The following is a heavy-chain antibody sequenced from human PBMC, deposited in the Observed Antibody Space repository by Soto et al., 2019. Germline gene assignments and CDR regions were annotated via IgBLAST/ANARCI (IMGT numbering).Heavy chain of an antibody. Sequence: GASVKVSCKASGGTFSSYAISWVRQAPGQGLEWMGGIIPIFGTANYAQKFQGRVTITADESTSTAYMELSSLRSEDTAVYYCARDKVASIAARPQGRGLYAFDIWGQGTMVTVSS. V-gene: IGHV1-69*13. D-gene: IGHD6-6*01. CDR1: GGTFSSYA. J-gene: IGHJ3*02. CDR2: IIPIFGTA. CDR3: ARDKVASIAARPQGRGLYAFDI.